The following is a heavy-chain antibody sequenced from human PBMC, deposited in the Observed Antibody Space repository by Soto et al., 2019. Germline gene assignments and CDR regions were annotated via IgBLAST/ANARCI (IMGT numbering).Heavy chain of an antibody. CDR3: AHMKRLWFGELSLDY. D-gene: IGHD3-10*01. CDR1: GFSLSTSGVG. CDR2: IYWDDDK. J-gene: IGHJ4*02. V-gene: IGHV2-5*02. Sequence: QITLKESGPTLVKPTQTLTLTCTFSGFSLSTSGVGVGWIRQPPGKALEWLALIYWDDDKRYSPSLKSSLTITKDTSKNHVRLTMTNMDPVDTATYYCAHMKRLWFGELSLDYWGQGTLVTVSS.